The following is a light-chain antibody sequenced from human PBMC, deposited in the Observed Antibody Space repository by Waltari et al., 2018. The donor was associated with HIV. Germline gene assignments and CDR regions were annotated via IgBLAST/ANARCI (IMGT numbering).Light chain of an antibody. J-gene: IGLJ2*01. CDR3: SSYTSSSTLVV. CDR1: SSEVGGYNY. V-gene: IGLV2-14*01. Sequence: SALPQPASVSGSPGQSITISCTGTSSEVGGYNYVFWYQQHPGKSPKLMIYDVSNLPSGVSNRFSGSKSGNTASLTISGLQAEDEADYYCSSYTSSSTLVVFGGWTKLTVL. CDR2: DVS.